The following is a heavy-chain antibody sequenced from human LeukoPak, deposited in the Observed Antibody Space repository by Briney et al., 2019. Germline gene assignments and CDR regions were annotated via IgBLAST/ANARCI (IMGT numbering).Heavy chain of an antibody. J-gene: IGHJ4*02. V-gene: IGHV3-11*01. CDR2: ISSSGSTI. CDR1: GFTFSDYY. Sequence: GGSLRLSCAASGFTFSDYYMSWIRQAPGKGLEWVSYISSSGSTIYYADSVKGRFTISRDNAKNSLCLRMNSLRAEDTAVYYCAREAGYCSSTSCYKAAIDYWGQGTLVTVSS. CDR3: AREAGYCSSTSCYKAAIDY. D-gene: IGHD2-2*02.